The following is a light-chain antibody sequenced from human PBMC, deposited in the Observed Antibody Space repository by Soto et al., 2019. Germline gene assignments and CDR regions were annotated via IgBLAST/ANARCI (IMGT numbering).Light chain of an antibody. CDR2: KAS. Sequence: DIQMTQSPSTLSASVGDRVPITCRASQTISSWLAWYQQKPGKAPKLLIYKASTLKSGVPSRFSGSGSGTEFTLTISSLQPDDFATYYCQQYNSYSIAFGQGTRLEIK. J-gene: IGKJ5*01. CDR3: QQYNSYSIA. CDR1: QTISSW. V-gene: IGKV1-5*03.